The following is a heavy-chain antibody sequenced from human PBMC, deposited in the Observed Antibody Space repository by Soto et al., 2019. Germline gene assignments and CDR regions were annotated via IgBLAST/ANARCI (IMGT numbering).Heavy chain of an antibody. Sequence: QVQLVQSGAEVKKPGASVKVSCKASGYTFTGYYMHWVRQAPGQGLEWMGWNNPNSGGTNYAQKLQGRVTMTRDTSISTAYMELSRLRSDDTAVYYCARDEYCSGGSCYSNWFDPWGQGTLVTVSS. J-gene: IGHJ5*02. D-gene: IGHD2-15*01. V-gene: IGHV1-2*02. CDR2: NNPNSGGT. CDR1: GYTFTGYY. CDR3: ARDEYCSGGSCYSNWFDP.